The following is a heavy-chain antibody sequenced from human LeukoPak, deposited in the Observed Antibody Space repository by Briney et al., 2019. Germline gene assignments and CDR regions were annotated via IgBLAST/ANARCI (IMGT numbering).Heavy chain of an antibody. J-gene: IGHJ5*02. V-gene: IGHV1-69*04. Sequence: SVKVSCKASGGTFSSYAISWVRQAPGQGLEWMGRIIPIFGIANYAQKFQGRVTITADKSTSTAYMELSSLRSEDTAVYYCARADSGIAAAGMFDPWGQGTLVTVSS. CDR3: ARADSGIAAAGMFDP. CDR2: IIPIFGIA. CDR1: GGTFSSYA. D-gene: IGHD6-13*01.